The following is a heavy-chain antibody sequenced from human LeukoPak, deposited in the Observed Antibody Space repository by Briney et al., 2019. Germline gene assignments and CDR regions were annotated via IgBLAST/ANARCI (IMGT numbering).Heavy chain of an antibody. D-gene: IGHD3-16*01. CDR1: GGTFSSYA. CDR2: IIPIFGTA. J-gene: IGHJ2*01. Sequence: SVKVSCKASGGTFSSYAISWVRQAPGQGLEWMGGIIPIFGTANYAQKFQGRVTITADESASTAYMELSSLRSEDTAVYYCASLRNYGLPYWYFDLWGRGTLVTVSS. V-gene: IGHV1-69*01. CDR3: ASLRNYGLPYWYFDL.